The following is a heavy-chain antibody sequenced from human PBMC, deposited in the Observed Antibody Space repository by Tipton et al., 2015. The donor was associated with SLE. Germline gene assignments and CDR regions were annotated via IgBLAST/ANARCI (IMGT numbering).Heavy chain of an antibody. CDR2: ISYDGSNK. CDR1: GFTFSSYG. D-gene: IGHD3-22*01. J-gene: IGHJ4*02. CDR3: AKVADDSSNY. Sequence: SLRLSCTASGFTFSSYGMHWVRQAPGKGLEWVAVISYDGSNKYYADSVKGRFTISRDNSKNTLYLQMNSLRAEDTAVYYCAKVADDSSNYWGQGTLVTVSS. V-gene: IGHV3-30*18.